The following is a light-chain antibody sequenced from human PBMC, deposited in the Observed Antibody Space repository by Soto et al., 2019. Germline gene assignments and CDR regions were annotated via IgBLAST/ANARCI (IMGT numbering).Light chain of an antibody. CDR2: DVN. V-gene: IGLV2-11*01. CDR3: CSYAGSYTDV. J-gene: IGLJ1*01. Sequence: QSALTQPRSVSGSPGQSVTISCTGTSSDVGGYNYVSWYQQHAGKAPKIMIYDVNKRPSGVPARFSGSKSGNTASLTISGLQAEDEADYCCCSYAGSYTDVFGTGTKLTVL. CDR1: SSDVGGYNY.